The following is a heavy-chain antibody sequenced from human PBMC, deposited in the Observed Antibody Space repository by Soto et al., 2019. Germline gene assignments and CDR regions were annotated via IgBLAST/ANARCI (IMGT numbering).Heavy chain of an antibody. J-gene: IGHJ6*02. D-gene: IGHD6-19*01. V-gene: IGHV4-31*03. CDR2: IYYSGST. CDR1: GGSISSGGYY. CDR3: ARDLGIAVAGTVYYYYGMDV. Sequence: SETLSLTCTVSGGSISSGGYYWSWIRQHPGKGLEWIGYIYYSGSTYYNPSLKSRVTISVDTSKNQFSLKLSSVTAADTAVYYCARDLGIAVAGTVYYYYGMDVWGQGTTVTVSS.